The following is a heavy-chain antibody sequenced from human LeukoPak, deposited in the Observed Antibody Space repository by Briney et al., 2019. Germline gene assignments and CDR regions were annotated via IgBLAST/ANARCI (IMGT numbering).Heavy chain of an antibody. CDR3: ARDNSVGDYAWWFDP. J-gene: IGHJ5*02. Sequence: GASVKISCKASGYSFINHYMHWVRQAPGQGLEWLGLISPSGDRTWYAQKFQGKFTMTRDMSTSTDYMELSSLRSEDPAVYYCARDNSVGDYAWWFDPWGQGTLVTVSS. V-gene: IGHV1-46*01. CDR2: ISPSGDRT. CDR1: GYSFINHY. D-gene: IGHD1-26*01.